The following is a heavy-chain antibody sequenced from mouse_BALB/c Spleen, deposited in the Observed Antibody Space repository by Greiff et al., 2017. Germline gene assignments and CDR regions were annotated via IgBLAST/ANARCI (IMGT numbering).Heavy chain of an antibody. Sequence: DVKLVESGGGLVQPGGSLKLSCAASGFTFSSYTMSWVRQTPEKRLEWVAYISNGGGSTYYPDTVKGRFTISRDNAKNTLYLQMSSLKSEDTAMYYCARHGYAVGVWFAYWGQGTLVTVS. D-gene: IGHD2-2*01. CDR2: ISNGGGST. CDR3: ARHGYAVGVWFAY. J-gene: IGHJ3*01. V-gene: IGHV5-12-2*01. CDR1: GFTFSSYT.